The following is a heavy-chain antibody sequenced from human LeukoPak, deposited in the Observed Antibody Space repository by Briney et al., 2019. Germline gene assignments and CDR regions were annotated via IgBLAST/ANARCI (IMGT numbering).Heavy chain of an antibody. CDR2: IKEDGSEK. CDR3: ARDSLYCSSTSCSVGEVDY. Sequence: GGSLRLSCAASGFPFSNYWMSWVRQAPGKGLEWVANIKEDGSEKYYVDSVKGRFTISRDNAKNTVYLQMNSLRAEDTAVYYCARDSLYCSSTSCSVGEVDYWGQGTLVTVSS. J-gene: IGHJ4*02. D-gene: IGHD2-2*01. V-gene: IGHV3-7*03. CDR1: GFPFSNYW.